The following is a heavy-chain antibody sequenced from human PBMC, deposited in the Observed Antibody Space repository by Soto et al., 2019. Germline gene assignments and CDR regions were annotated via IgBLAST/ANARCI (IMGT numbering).Heavy chain of an antibody. CDR2: ISGDGRTR. D-gene: IGHD5-12*01. Sequence: GGSLRLSCAASGFTFSDYYINWIRQAPGKGLEWVSYISGDGRTRDYADSVKGRFTISRDNAKNSVFLQMNSLRAEDTALYYCARALFFYTGYPRYWGQGTLVTVSS. CDR3: ARALFFYTGYPRY. V-gene: IGHV3-11*01. CDR1: GFTFSDYY. J-gene: IGHJ4*02.